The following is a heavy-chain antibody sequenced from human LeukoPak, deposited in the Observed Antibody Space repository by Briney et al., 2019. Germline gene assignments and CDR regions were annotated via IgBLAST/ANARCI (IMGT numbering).Heavy chain of an antibody. CDR3: ARVRGSYYSDY. V-gene: IGHV3-11*04. CDR1: GFTFGDYY. J-gene: IGHJ4*02. CDR2: ISSSGTTI. Sequence: PGGSLRLSCAASGFTFGDYYMSWIRQAPGKGLEWVSYISSSGTTIHYADSVKGRFTISRDNAKNSLYLQMNALRAEDTAVYYCARVRGSYYSDYRGQGTLVTVSS. D-gene: IGHD1-26*01.